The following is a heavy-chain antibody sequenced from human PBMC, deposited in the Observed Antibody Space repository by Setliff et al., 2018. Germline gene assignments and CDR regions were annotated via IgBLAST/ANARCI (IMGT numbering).Heavy chain of an antibody. CDR2: ISAYNGNT. J-gene: IGHJ3*02. Sequence: GASVKVSCKASGYTFTSYGISWVRQAPGQGLAWVGWISAYNGNTNYAQKLQGRVTMTTDTSTSTAYMELRSLRSDDTAVYYCARDAINPVADAFDIWGQGTMVTVSS. V-gene: IGHV1-18*01. D-gene: IGHD2-2*02. CDR1: GYTFTSYG. CDR3: ARDAINPVADAFDI.